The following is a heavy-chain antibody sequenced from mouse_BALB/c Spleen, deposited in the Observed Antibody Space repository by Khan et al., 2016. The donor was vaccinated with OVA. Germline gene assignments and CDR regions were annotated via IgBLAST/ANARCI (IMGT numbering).Heavy chain of an antibody. D-gene: IGHD4-1*01. J-gene: IGHJ2*01. CDR1: GYSITSDCA. Sequence: EVQLQESGPGLVKPSQSRSLTCTVTGYSITSDCAWNWIRQFPGNKLEWMCYISYSGTTSYNPSLKSRISVTRDTPKNQFSLELNSVTAEDAATDYCAGSSSWVLEYWGQGTTLTVSS. CDR2: ISYSGTT. V-gene: IGHV3-2*02. CDR3: AGSSSWVLEY.